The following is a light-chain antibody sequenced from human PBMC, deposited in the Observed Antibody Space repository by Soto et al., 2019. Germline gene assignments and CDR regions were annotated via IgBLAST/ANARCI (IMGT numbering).Light chain of an antibody. J-gene: IGKJ2*01. V-gene: IGKV3-11*01. CDR1: QSVSSY. CDR2: DAS. Sequence: EIVLTQSPATLSLSPGERATLSCRASQSVSSYLAWYQQKPGQAPRLLIYDASNRATGIPARFSGSGSGTDFTLTISSLEPEDFAVYYCQQRSNCPPYTFGPGTKLEIK. CDR3: QQRSNCPPYT.